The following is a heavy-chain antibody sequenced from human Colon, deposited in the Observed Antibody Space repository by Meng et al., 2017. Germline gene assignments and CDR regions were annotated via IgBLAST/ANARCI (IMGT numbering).Heavy chain of an antibody. J-gene: IGHJ4*02. CDR3: ARSLGYYDYVWGSYPPGY. V-gene: IGHV4-34*01. CDR1: GGSFSDSY. D-gene: IGHD3-16*01. Sequence: GEVSFIPSGSLSPTSAVYGGSFSDSYCSCIRQPPGKGLEWTGEINHSGSTNYNPSLKSRVTISVDTSKNQFSLKLSSVTAADTAVYYCARSLGYYDYVWGSYPPGYWGQGTLVTVSS. CDR2: INHSGST.